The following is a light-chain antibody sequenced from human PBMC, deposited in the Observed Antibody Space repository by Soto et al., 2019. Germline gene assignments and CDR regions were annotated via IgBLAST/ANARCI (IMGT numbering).Light chain of an antibody. V-gene: IGKV3-15*01. CDR2: FAS. Sequence: IVMTQSPATLSVSPGEIATLSCRASQTVYNNLAWYQQKPGQAPRLLVYFASTRATGIPARFSGSGFGTEFSLTISSLQSEDFALYYCQQYTAWPLTFGGGTKVETK. CDR1: QTVYNN. J-gene: IGKJ4*01. CDR3: QQYTAWPLT.